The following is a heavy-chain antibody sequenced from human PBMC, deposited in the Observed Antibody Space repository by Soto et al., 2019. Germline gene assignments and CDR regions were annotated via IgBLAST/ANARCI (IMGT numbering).Heavy chain of an antibody. Sequence: GGSLRLSCAASGFTFSSYWMSLVRQAPGKGLEWVANIKQDGSEKYYVDSVKGRFTISRDNAKNSLYLQMNSLRAEDTAVYYCARVFSLGGNSSPFDYWGQGTLVTVSS. CDR2: IKQDGSEK. D-gene: IGHD6-6*01. J-gene: IGHJ4*02. V-gene: IGHV3-7*01. CDR1: GFTFSSYW. CDR3: ARVFSLGGNSSPFDY.